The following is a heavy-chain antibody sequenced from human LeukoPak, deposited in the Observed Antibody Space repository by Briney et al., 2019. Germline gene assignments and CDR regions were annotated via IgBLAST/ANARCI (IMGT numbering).Heavy chain of an antibody. J-gene: IGHJ4*02. CDR3: AKDVYGDCGGLVY. CDR2: ISVSVGST. Sequence: GGSLRLSCAASGFTFSSYAMSRVRQAPGKGLEWVSSISVSVGSTYYADSVKGRFTISRDNSKNTLYLQMNSLRAEDTAVYYCAKDVYGDCGGLVYWGQGTLVTVSS. CDR1: GFTFSSYA. D-gene: IGHD4-17*01. V-gene: IGHV3-23*01.